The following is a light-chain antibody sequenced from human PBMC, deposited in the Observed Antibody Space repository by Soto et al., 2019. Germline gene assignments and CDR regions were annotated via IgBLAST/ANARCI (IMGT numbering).Light chain of an antibody. Sequence: ESVLTQSPATLSLSPGERATLSCRASPSVSNSLAWYQHKPGQAPRLLIYDAFNRATGVPTRFSGSGSGTDFNLTISSLEPEDFAAYYCQQRNRWPPVTFGGGTKV. J-gene: IGKJ4*01. V-gene: IGKV3-11*01. CDR2: DAF. CDR3: QQRNRWPPVT. CDR1: PSVSNS.